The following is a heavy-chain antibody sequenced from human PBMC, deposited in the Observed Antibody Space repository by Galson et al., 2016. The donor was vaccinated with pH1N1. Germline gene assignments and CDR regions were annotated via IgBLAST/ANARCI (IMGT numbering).Heavy chain of an antibody. Sequence: SLRLSCAASGFSFSDYYMTWIRQTPGKGLEWIAYISNRGGSIHYADSVRGRFTISRDSARNSLYLQMSSLRADDTALYYCARGRGAVGSGHYGSPIEHWGQGTLVTVSS. J-gene: IGHJ4*02. V-gene: IGHV3-11*01. CDR2: ISNRGGSI. D-gene: IGHD3-22*01. CDR1: GFSFSDYY. CDR3: ARGRGAVGSGHYGSPIEH.